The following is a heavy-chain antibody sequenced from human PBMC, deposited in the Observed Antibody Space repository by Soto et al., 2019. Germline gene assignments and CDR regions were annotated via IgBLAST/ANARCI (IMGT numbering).Heavy chain of an antibody. CDR3: ARDRRVAPNPRGSIYH. CDR1: GDYIRSGGYY. D-gene: IGHD2-15*01. V-gene: IGHV4-31*03. CDR2: IYYTGST. Sequence: QVQLPESGPRLVTPSQTLLLTCNVSGDYIRSGGYYWSWILQRQGKDLEWIGYIYYTGSTYYNRALRSRLSLSVDTSEHQGSLKLTSVTAADTAISYCARDRRVAPNPRGSIYHWGQGIMVTVSA. J-gene: IGHJ4*02.